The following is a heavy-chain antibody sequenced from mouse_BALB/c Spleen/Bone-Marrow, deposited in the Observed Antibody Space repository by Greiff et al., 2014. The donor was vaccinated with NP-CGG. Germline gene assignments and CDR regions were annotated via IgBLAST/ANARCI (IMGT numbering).Heavy chain of an antibody. D-gene: IGHD6-5*01. Sequence: LQESGPELVKPGTLVKMSCKASGYNFTSYDINWVKQRPGQGLELIGWINPGDGSAKYNEKFKGKATLTADKSSSTAYMQLRRRTFKSNAISVYARSGDIIYWYFDVWGAGTIVTVSS. V-gene: IGHV1S33*01. CDR1: GYNFTSYD. CDR3: ARSGDIIYWYFDV. J-gene: IGHJ1*01. CDR2: INPGDGSA.